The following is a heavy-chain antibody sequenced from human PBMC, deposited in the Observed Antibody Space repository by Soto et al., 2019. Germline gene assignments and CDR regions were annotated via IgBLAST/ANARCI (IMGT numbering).Heavy chain of an antibody. V-gene: IGHV4-30-4*01. J-gene: IGHJ3*01. CDR2: IYYSGST. Sequence: QVQLQESGPGLVKPSQTLSLTCTVSGGSISSGDYYWSWIRQPPGKGLEWLGYIYYSGSTYYNPSLKSRVTISVDTSKNQFSLKLSSVTAADTAVYYCGRDVSGGSRTDGFDLWGQGTMVTFSS. D-gene: IGHD2-15*01. CDR1: GGSISSGDYY. CDR3: GRDVSGGSRTDGFDL.